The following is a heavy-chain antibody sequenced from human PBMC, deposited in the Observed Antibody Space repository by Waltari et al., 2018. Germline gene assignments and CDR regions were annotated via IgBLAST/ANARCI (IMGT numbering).Heavy chain of an antibody. CDR1: GFSFSGSS. J-gene: IGHJ4*02. V-gene: IGHV3-73*01. CDR3: SGGEVTGTDF. CDR2: IRREPYNYAT. Sequence: EVQVVESGGGLVQPGRSLKLSCATSGFSFSGSSIHWVRQTSGKGLEWVGRIRREPYNYATAYSASVKGRFTISRDDSKNTAFLQMNSLMTEDTAVYYCSGGEVTGTDFWGQGTLVTVSS. D-gene: IGHD6-19*01.